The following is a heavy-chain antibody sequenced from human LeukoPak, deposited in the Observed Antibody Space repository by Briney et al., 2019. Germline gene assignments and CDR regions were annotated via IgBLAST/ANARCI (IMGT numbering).Heavy chain of an antibody. J-gene: IGHJ4*02. V-gene: IGHV3-30*04. CDR1: GFTFSSYA. CDR2: ISYDGSNK. D-gene: IGHD2-2*01. CDR3: ARDSGDYCSSTSCYAGFDY. Sequence: PGGSLILSCAASGFTFSSYAMHWVRQTPGKGLEWVAVISYDGSNKYYADSVKGRFTISRDNSKNTLYLQMNSLRAEDTAVYYCARDSGDYCSSTSCYAGFDYWGQGTLVTVSS.